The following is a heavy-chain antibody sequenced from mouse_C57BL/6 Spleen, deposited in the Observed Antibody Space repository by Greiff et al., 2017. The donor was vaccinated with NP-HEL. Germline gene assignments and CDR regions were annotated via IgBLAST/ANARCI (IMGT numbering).Heavy chain of an antibody. CDR1: GYAFSSYW. CDR2: IYPGDGDT. CDR3: ARRNYSNYGWYFDV. J-gene: IGHJ1*03. D-gene: IGHD2-5*01. V-gene: IGHV1-80*01. Sequence: QVQLQQSGAELVKPGASVKISCKASGYAFSSYWMNWVKQRPGKGLEWIGQIYPGDGDTNYNGKFKGKATLTADKSSSTAYMQLSSLTSEDSAVYFCARRNYSNYGWYFDVWGTGTTVTVSS.